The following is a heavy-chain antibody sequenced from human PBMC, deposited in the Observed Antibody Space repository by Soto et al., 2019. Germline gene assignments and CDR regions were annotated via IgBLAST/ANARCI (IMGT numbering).Heavy chain of an antibody. Sequence: QVTLKESGPVLVKPTETLTLTCTVSGLSLNNGRLGVSWIRQPPGKALEWLAHIFSNDDKSYSTSLKSRLTTSTDTSRRQVLLTMTRVDAVASGPCFCARNMDCSRPHCFLGTFDPWGKGTLVTVSS. CDR3: ARNMDCSRPHCFLGTFDP. CDR1: GLSLNNGRLG. V-gene: IGHV2-26*01. CDR2: IFSNDDK. D-gene: IGHD2-2*01. J-gene: IGHJ5*02.